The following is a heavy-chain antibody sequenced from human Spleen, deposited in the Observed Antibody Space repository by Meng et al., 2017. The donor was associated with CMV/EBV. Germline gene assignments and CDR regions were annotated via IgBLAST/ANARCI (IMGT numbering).Heavy chain of an antibody. CDR2: ISSSGWTI. CDR1: ESTFSDYY. Sequence: GESLKISCAASESTFSDYYMSWIRQAPGKGLEWVAYISSSGWTIYYADSVKGRFIISRENAKNSLYLQMNSLRAGDTAVYYCARGRPLGTVTVPYYGMDVWGQGTTVTVSS. D-gene: IGHD4-11*01. J-gene: IGHJ6*02. CDR3: ARGRPLGTVTVPYYGMDV. V-gene: IGHV3-11*04.